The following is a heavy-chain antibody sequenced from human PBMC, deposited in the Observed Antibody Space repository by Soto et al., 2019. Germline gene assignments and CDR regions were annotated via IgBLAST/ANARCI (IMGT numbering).Heavy chain of an antibody. CDR3: AREGQAPYYYYGMDV. Sequence: GASVKVSCKASGYTFTSYGISWVRQAPGQGLEWMGWISGYNGNTKYAEKFQGRVTMTTDTSTSTAHMELRSLRSDDTAVYYCAREGQAPYYYYGMDVWGQGPAVTVSS. CDR1: GYTFTSYG. CDR2: ISGYNGNT. J-gene: IGHJ6*02. V-gene: IGHV1-18*01.